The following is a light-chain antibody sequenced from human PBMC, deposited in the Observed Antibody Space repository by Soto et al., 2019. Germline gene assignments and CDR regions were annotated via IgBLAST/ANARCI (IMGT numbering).Light chain of an antibody. CDR3: QQSYSTPPWT. CDR1: QSIVTY. V-gene: IGKV1-39*01. Sequence: DIQMTQSPSSLSASEGDRVTITCWARQSIVTYLNWYLQKPGKAPKLLIYAASNLQSGVPSRFSGSGSGTDFTLTISSLQPEDFATYFCQQSYSTPPWTFGQGTKVEIK. J-gene: IGKJ1*01. CDR2: AAS.